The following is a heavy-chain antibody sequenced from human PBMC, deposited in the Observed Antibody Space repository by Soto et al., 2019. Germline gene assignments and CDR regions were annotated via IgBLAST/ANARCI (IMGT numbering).Heavy chain of an antibody. CDR3: ARDSGDQSLDAFDI. V-gene: IGHV4-39*02. Sequence: SETLSLTCTVSGGSISSSSYYWGWIRQPPGKGLEWIGSIYYSGSTYYNPSLKSRVTISVDTSKNQFSLKLSAVTAADTAVYYCARDSGDQSLDAFDIWGQGTMVTVSS. D-gene: IGHD7-27*01. J-gene: IGHJ3*02. CDR2: IYYSGST. CDR1: GGSISSSSYY.